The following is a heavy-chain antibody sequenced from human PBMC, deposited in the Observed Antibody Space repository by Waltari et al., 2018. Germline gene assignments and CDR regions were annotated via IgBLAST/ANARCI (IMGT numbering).Heavy chain of an antibody. J-gene: IGHJ5*02. CDR3: TRGYSSSSGRLRWFDP. Sequence: QLVESGGGLVQPGRSLRLSCTASGFTFGDYTMSWFRQAPGKGLEWVGFIRSKAYGGTTEYAASVKGRFTISRDDSKSIAYLQMNSLKTEDTAVYYCTRGYSSSSGRLRWFDPWGQGTLVTVSS. CDR1: GFTFGDYT. V-gene: IGHV3-49*03. CDR2: IRSKAYGGTT. D-gene: IGHD6-6*01.